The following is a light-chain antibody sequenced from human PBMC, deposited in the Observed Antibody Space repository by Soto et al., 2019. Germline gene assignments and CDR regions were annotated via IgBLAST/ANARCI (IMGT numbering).Light chain of an antibody. CDR2: KAS. V-gene: IGKV1-5*03. Sequence: DIRMTRSPSTLSASVGDRVTITCRASQSISSWLARYQQKPGKAPKLLIYKASSLESGVPSRFSGSGSGTDFTLSINSLQREDFATYYCQQTYSAPPLFGQGTKV. CDR3: QQTYSAPPL. J-gene: IGKJ1*01. CDR1: QSISSW.